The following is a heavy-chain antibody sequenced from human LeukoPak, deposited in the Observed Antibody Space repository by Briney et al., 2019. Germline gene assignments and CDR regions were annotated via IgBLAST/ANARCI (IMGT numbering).Heavy chain of an antibody. CDR2: ISSSSSYI. V-gene: IGHV3-21*01. Sequence: GGSLRLSCAASGFTFSSYSMNWVRQAPGKGLEWVSSISSSSSYIYYADSVKGRFTISRDNAKNSLYLQMNSLRAGDTAVYYCARVPSQNIVIPDYFDYWGQGTLVTVSS. J-gene: IGHJ4*02. CDR3: ARVPSQNIVIPDYFDY. CDR1: GFTFSSYS. D-gene: IGHD2/OR15-2a*01.